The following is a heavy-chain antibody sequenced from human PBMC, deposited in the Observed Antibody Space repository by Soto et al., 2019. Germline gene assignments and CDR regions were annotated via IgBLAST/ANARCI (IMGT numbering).Heavy chain of an antibody. CDR3: ARVRGYGGGNMDV. D-gene: IGHD5-12*01. CDR1: GGSISSGDYY. J-gene: IGHJ6*02. CDR2: IYYSGST. Sequence: SETLSLTCTVSGGSISSGDYYWSWIRQPPGKGLEWIGYIYYSGSTYYNPSLKSRVTISVDTSKNQFSLKLSSVTAADTAVYYCARVRGYGGGNMDVWGQGTTVTAP. V-gene: IGHV4-30-4*01.